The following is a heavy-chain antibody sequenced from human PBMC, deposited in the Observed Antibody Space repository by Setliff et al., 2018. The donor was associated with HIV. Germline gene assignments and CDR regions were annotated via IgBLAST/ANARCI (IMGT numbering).Heavy chain of an antibody. V-gene: IGHV3-15*01. CDR3: IADLTDPPAFGPDY. Sequence: SLRLSCATSGFPFNYAWMGWVRQAPGKGLEWVGRIKSKIDGETTDYAAPVKGRFTISRDDSKNILYLQLDSLKIEDTAVYHCIADLTDPPAFGPDYWGQGTLVTV. D-gene: IGHD3-3*02. J-gene: IGHJ4*02. CDR2: IKSKIDGETT. CDR1: GFPFNYAW.